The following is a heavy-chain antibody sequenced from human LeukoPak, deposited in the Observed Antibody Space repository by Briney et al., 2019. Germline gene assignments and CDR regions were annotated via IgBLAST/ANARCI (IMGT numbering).Heavy chain of an antibody. CDR3: AREGSSHNDY. Sequence: GGSLRLSCAASGFTFSNYDMHWVRQAAGKGLEWVSAIRPTGDTYYPGSVKGRFTISREDATNSLYLQMNSLRAEDTAVYYCAREGSSHNDYWGQGTLVTVSS. V-gene: IGHV3-13*04. D-gene: IGHD6-6*01. J-gene: IGHJ4*02. CDR2: IRPTGDT. CDR1: GFTFSNYD.